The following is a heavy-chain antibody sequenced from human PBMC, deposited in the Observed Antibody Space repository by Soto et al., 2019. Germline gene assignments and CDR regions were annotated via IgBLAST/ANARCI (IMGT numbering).Heavy chain of an antibody. CDR2: IYYSGST. D-gene: IGHD1-1*01. V-gene: IGHV4-59*01. J-gene: IGHJ5*02. CDR1: GGSISSYY. CDR3: ASGNWNRARWFDP. Sequence: PSETLSLTCTVSGGSISSYYWSWIRQPPGKGLEWIGYIYYSGSTNYNPSLKSRVTISVDTSKNQFSLKLSSVTAADTAVYYCASGNWNRARWFDPWGQGTLVTVSS.